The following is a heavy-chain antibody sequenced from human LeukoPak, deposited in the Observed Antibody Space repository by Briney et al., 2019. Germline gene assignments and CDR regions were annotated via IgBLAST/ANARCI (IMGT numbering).Heavy chain of an antibody. Sequence: SETLSLTCTVSGGSISSYYWSWIRQPPGKGLEWIGYIYYSGSTNYNPSLKSRVTISVDTSKNQFSLKLSSVTAADPAVYYCARSTGYSIYSFDYWGQGTLVTVSS. D-gene: IGHD6-13*01. V-gene: IGHV4-59*01. J-gene: IGHJ4*02. CDR2: IYYSGST. CDR1: GGSISSYY. CDR3: ARSTGYSIYSFDY.